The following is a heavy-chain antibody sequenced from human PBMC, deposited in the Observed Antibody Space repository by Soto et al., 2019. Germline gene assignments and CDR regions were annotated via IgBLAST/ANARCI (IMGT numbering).Heavy chain of an antibody. Sequence: GESLKISCKGSGYSFTSYWISWVRQMPGKGLEWMGRIDPSDSYTNYSPSFQGHVTIPADKSISTAYLQWSSLKASDTAMYYCARHSSYSSSSNYYYYGMDVWGQGTTVTVSS. D-gene: IGHD6-6*01. CDR2: IDPSDSYT. V-gene: IGHV5-10-1*01. CDR1: GYSFTSYW. CDR3: ARHSSYSSSSNYYYYGMDV. J-gene: IGHJ6*02.